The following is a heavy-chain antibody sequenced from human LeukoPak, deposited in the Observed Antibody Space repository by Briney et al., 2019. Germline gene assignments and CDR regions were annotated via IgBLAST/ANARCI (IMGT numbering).Heavy chain of an antibody. CDR1: GGSISSYY. Sequence: PSETLSLTCTVSGGSISSYYWSRIRQPPGKGLEWIGYIYYSGSTNYNPSPKSRVTISVDTSKTQFSLKLSSVTAADTAVYYCARDGGYSGYDYPYNWFDPWGQGTLVTVSS. J-gene: IGHJ5*02. CDR2: IYYSGST. V-gene: IGHV4-59*01. CDR3: ARDGGYSGYDYPYNWFDP. D-gene: IGHD5-12*01.